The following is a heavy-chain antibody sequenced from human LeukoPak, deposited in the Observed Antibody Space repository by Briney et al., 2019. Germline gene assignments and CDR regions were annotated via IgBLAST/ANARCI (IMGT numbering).Heavy chain of an antibody. CDR2: IYYSGST. CDR3: ARLSLNAFDI. Sequence: SETLSLTCTVSGGSISSSSYYWGWIRQPPGTGLEWIGSIYYSGSTYYNPSLKSRVTISVDTSKNQFSLKLSSVTAADTAVYYCARLSLNAFDIWGQGTMVTVSS. V-gene: IGHV4-39*01. J-gene: IGHJ3*02. CDR1: GGSISSSSYY.